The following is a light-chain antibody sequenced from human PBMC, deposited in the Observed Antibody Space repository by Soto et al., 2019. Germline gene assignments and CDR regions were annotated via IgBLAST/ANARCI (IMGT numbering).Light chain of an antibody. CDR2: GAS. CDR3: QQYNNWPRGT. Sequence: EIVMTQSPATLSVSPGERATLSCRASQSVSSSLVWYQQKPGQAPRLLIYGASTRATGIPARFSGSGSGTEFTLTISSLQSEDFAFYYCQQYNNWPRGTFGQGTKV. J-gene: IGKJ1*01. V-gene: IGKV3-15*01. CDR1: QSVSSS.